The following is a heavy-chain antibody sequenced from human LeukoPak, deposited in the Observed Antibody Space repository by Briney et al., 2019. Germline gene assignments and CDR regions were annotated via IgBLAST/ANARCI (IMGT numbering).Heavy chain of an antibody. D-gene: IGHD1-26*01. CDR3: ARGENSGSYFTIGNAFDI. CDR2: ITGSGSYI. V-gene: IGHV3-21*01. J-gene: IGHJ3*02. Sequence: PGGSLRLSCAASGFTFSSYSMNWVRQAPGEGLEWVSSITGSGSYIYSADSVKGRFTISRDNAKNSLYLQMNSLRAEDTALYYCARGENSGSYFTIGNAFDIWGQGTMVTVSS. CDR1: GFTFSSYS.